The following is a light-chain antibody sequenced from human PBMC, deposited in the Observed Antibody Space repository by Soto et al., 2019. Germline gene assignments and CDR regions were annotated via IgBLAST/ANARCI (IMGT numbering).Light chain of an antibody. J-gene: IGLJ3*02. CDR2: GST. CDR1: SSNIGAGYD. V-gene: IGLV1-40*01. Sequence: QSALTQPPSVSGAPGQRVTISCTGSSSNIGAGYDVHWYQQLPETAPKLLIYGSTNRPSGVPDRFSGSKSGTSASLAITGLQAEDEADYYCQSSDSSLSGWVFGGGTKLTVL. CDR3: QSSDSSLSGWV.